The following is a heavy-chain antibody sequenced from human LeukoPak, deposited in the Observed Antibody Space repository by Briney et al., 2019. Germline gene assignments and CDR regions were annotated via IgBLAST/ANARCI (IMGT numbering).Heavy chain of an antibody. J-gene: IGHJ3*02. Sequence: SETLSLTCTVSGGSISSSSYYWGWIRQPPGKGLEWIGSIYYSGSTYYNPSLKSRVTISVDTSKNQFSLKLSSVTAADTAVYYCARDQYYDSSGYDAFDIWGQGTMVTVSS. CDR2: IYYSGST. CDR3: ARDQYYDSSGYDAFDI. V-gene: IGHV4-39*07. D-gene: IGHD3-22*01. CDR1: GGSISSSSYY.